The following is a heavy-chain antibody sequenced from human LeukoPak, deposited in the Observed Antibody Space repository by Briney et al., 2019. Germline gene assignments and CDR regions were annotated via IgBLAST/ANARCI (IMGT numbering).Heavy chain of an antibody. Sequence: PGRSLRLSCAASGFTFNSYGMHWVRQAPGKGLEWVAVISYDGSNKYYADSVKGRFTISRDNSKNTLYLQMNSLRAEDTAVYYCAKVHRGVYYFDYWGQGTLVTVSS. CDR2: ISYDGSNK. V-gene: IGHV3-30*18. CDR1: GFTFNSYG. J-gene: IGHJ4*02. D-gene: IGHD3-10*01. CDR3: AKVHRGVYYFDY.